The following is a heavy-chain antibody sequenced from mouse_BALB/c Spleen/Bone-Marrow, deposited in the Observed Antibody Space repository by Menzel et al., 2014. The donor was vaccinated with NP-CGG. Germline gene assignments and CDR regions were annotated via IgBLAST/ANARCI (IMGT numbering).Heavy chain of an antibody. D-gene: IGHD2-10*01. Sequence: EVQLQQSGAELVKPGASVKLSCTASGFNIKDTYIHWVNQRPEQGLEWIGRIDPANGFAKYDPKFQGKATITADTSSNTAYLHLINLTSEDTAVYYCARAYYGNYAYVMDYWGQGTSVTVSS. CDR3: ARAYYGNYAYVMDY. J-gene: IGHJ4*01. CDR1: GFNIKDTY. CDR2: IDPANGFA. V-gene: IGHV14-3*02.